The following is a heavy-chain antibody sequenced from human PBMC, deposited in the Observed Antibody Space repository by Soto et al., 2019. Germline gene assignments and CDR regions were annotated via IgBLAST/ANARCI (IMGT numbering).Heavy chain of an antibody. J-gene: IGHJ4*02. V-gene: IGHV4-38-2*02. CDR1: GYSISSGYY. CDR2: IYHSGST. CDR3: ARDPGSYGPPGFDY. Sequence: SETLSLTCAVSGYSISSGYYWGWIRQPPGRGLEWIGSIYHSGSTYYNPSLKSRVTISVDTSKNQFSLKLSSVTAADTAVYYCARDPGSYGPPGFDYWGQGTLVTVSS. D-gene: IGHD5-18*01.